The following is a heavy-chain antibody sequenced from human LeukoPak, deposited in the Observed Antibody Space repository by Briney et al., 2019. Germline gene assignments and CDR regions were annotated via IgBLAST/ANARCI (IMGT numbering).Heavy chain of an antibody. V-gene: IGHV4-34*01. Sequence: SETLSLTCAVYGGSFSGYHWSWIRQPPGKGLEWIGEINHSGSTNYNPSLKSRVTISVDTSKNQFSLKLSSVTAADTAVYYCARGQVVAATRNWFDPWGQGTLVTVSS. D-gene: IGHD2-15*01. CDR3: ARGQVVAATRNWFDP. CDR2: INHSGST. J-gene: IGHJ5*02. CDR1: GGSFSGYH.